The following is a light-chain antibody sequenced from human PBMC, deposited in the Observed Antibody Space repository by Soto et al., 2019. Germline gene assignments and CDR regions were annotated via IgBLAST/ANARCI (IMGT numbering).Light chain of an antibody. CDR1: SSNIGAGYD. V-gene: IGLV1-40*01. Sequence: QPVLTQPPSVSGAPGQRVTISCTGSSSNIGAGYDVHWYQHLPGTVPKLLIYANSNRPSGVPDRFSGSKSGTSASLAITGLQAEDEADYYCQSYDNSLSYVFGTGTKLTVL. J-gene: IGLJ1*01. CDR3: QSYDNSLSYV. CDR2: ANS.